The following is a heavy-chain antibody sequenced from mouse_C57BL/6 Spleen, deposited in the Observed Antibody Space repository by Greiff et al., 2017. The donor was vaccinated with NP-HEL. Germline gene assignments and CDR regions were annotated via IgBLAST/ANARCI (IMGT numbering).Heavy chain of an antibody. CDR1: GYTFTSYW. J-gene: IGHJ2*01. CDR3: ARYGSSSYYFDY. CDR2: IHPNSGST. Sequence: VQLQQPGAELVKPGASVKLSCKASGYTFTSYWMHWVKQRPGQGLEWIGMIHPNSGSTNYNEKFKSKATLTVDKSSSTAYMQLSSLTSADSAVYYCARYGSSSYYFDYWGQGATLTVSS. V-gene: IGHV1-64*01. D-gene: IGHD1-1*01.